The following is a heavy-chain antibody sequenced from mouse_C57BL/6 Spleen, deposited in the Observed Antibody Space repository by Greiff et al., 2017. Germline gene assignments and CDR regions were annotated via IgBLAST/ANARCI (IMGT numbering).Heavy chain of an antibody. J-gene: IGHJ4*01. Sequence: QVQLKQPGAELVKPGASVKLSCKASGYTFTSYWMHWVKQRPGQGLEWIGMIHPNSGSTNYNEKFKSKATLTVDKSSSTAYMQLSSLTSEDSAVYYCAYYGSSPPMDYWGQGTSVTVSS. D-gene: IGHD1-1*01. V-gene: IGHV1-64*01. CDR3: AYYGSSPPMDY. CDR2: IHPNSGST. CDR1: GYTFTSYW.